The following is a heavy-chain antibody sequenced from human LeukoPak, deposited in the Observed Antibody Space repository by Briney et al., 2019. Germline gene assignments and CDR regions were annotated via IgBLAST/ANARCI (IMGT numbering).Heavy chain of an antibody. Sequence: SETLSLTCIVSGGSISSSSYYWGWIRQPPGKGLEWIGSIYYSGSTYYNPSLKSRVTISVDTSKNQFSPKLSSVTAADTAVYYCARSGVRAVAVDYWGQGTLVTVSS. V-gene: IGHV4-39*07. D-gene: IGHD6-19*01. CDR1: GGSISSSSYY. J-gene: IGHJ4*02. CDR3: ARSGVRAVAVDY. CDR2: IYYSGST.